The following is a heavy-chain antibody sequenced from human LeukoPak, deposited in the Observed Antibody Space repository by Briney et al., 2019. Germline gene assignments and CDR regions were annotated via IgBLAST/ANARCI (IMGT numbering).Heavy chain of an antibody. CDR2: IWYDGSNK. V-gene: IGHV3-33*01. CDR3: ARTGGVAGEDYYGMDV. CDR1: GFTFSSYG. D-gene: IGHD6-19*01. Sequence: HPGGSLRLSCAASGFTFSSYGMPWVRQAPGKGLEWGAVIWYDGSNKYYVDSVKGRFTISRDNSKNTLYLQMNSLRAEDTAVYYCARTGGVAGEDYYGMDVWGQGTTVTVSS. J-gene: IGHJ6*02.